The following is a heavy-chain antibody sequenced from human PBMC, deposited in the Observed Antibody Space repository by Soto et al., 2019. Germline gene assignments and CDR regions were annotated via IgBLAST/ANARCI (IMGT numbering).Heavy chain of an antibody. CDR3: ARDPSIVATTGTYNSYYSMDV. CDR1: GCVVNGYR. Sequence: AESGCVVNGYRISWVRKAPMKRLEWLANIKQDGSEKYYVDSVKGRFTISRDNAKNSLYLQMNSLRAEDTAVYYCARDPSIVATTGTYNSYYSMDVWGPGPTVTV. V-gene: IGHV3-7*04. CDR2: IKQDGSEK. J-gene: IGHJ6*02. D-gene: IGHD5-12*01.